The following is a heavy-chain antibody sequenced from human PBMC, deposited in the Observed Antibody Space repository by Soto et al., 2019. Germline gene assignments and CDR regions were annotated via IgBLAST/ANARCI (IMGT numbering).Heavy chain of an antibody. CDR1: GFTFSDYY. D-gene: IGHD2-8*01. J-gene: IGHJ4*02. V-gene: IGHV3-11*01. CDR3: ASGTNGAFFVY. CDR2: ISSRSSTI. Sequence: PGWSLRLSCAASGFTFSDYYMSWIRQAPGKGLEWVSYISSRSSTIFYADSVKGRFTISRDNVKNSLYLQMNSLRAEDTAVYYCASGTNGAFFVYWGQGILVTVSS.